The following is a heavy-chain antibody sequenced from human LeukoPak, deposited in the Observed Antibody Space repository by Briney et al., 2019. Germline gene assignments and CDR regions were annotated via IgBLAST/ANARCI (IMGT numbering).Heavy chain of an antibody. CDR2: IRYDGNNK. V-gene: IGHV3-30*02. J-gene: IGHJ4*02. D-gene: IGHD1-26*01. CDR1: GFTFSDYS. CDR3: ARDLYSGSYYDFDY. Sequence: GGSLRLSCAASGFTFSDYSMHWVRQAPGKGLNWVAFIRYDGNNKYYADSVKGRFTISRDNSKNMLYLEMNSLSTEDTAVYYCARDLYSGSYYDFDYWGQGTLVTVSS.